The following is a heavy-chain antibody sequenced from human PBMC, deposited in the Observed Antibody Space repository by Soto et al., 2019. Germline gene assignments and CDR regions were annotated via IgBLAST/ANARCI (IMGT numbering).Heavy chain of an antibody. CDR3: ARVLGLYVRDY. CDR1: GFTFISYS. J-gene: IGHJ4*02. D-gene: IGHD3-16*01. V-gene: IGHV3-21*01. Sequence: SGGSLRLSCAPSGFTFISYSMNWVLQATGKGLEWVSSISSSSSYIYNADKVKDQYTISRDNAKNSLYLQMNSLRAEDTAVYYCARVLGLYVRDYWGQGTLVTVSS. CDR2: ISSSSSYI.